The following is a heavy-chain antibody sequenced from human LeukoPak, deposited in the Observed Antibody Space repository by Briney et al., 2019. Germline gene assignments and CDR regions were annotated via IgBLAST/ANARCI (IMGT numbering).Heavy chain of an antibody. J-gene: IGHJ4*02. CDR2: INHSGST. CDR3: ARGGYYYDSSGYYYFDY. D-gene: IGHD3-22*01. CDR1: GGSFSGYY. Sequence: SETLSLTCAVYGGSFSGYYWSWIRQPPGKGLEWIGEINHSGSTNYNPSLKSRVTISVDTSKNQFSLKLSSVTAADTAVYYCARGGYYYDSSGYYYFDYWGQGTLVTISS. V-gene: IGHV4-34*01.